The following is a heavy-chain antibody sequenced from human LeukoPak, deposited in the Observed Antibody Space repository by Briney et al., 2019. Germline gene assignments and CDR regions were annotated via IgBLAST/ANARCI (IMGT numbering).Heavy chain of an antibody. J-gene: IGHJ4*02. CDR2: IYYSGTT. CDR1: GGSISSSSYS. V-gene: IGHV4-39*01. D-gene: IGHD3-3*01. CDR3: ARLRFDFWSGYTHPYFDY. Sequence: PWETLSLTCTVSGGSISSSSYSWGWIRQPPGKGLEWIGSIYYSGTTYYNPSLKSRVTISVDTSKIQFSLKLSSVAATDTAVYFCARLRFDFWSGYTHPYFDYWGQGTLVTVSS.